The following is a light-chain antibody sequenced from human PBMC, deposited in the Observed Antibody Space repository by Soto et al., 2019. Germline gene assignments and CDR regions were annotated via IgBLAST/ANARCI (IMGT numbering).Light chain of an antibody. CDR2: AAS. J-gene: IGKJ1*01. Sequence: EIVWTQSPVRVSLAAGEGSTLSFRASQSVSSSYLVWHQQKPGQAPRLLIYAASRRATGIPDRFSGSGSGTDFTLTISRLEPEDFAVYYCQQYGSSPWTFGQGTKVDIK. V-gene: IGKV3-20*01. CDR1: QSVSSSY. CDR3: QQYGSSPWT.